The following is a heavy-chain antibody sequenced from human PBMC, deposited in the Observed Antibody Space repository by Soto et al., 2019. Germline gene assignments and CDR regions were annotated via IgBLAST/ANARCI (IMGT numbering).Heavy chain of an antibody. D-gene: IGHD3-3*01. Sequence: GGSLRLSCAASGFTFSDYYMSWIRQAPGKGLEWVSYISSSGSTIYYADSVKGRFTISRDNAKNSLYLQMNSLRAEDTAVYYCARSLYDFWSGYQQFDYWGQGTLVTVSS. V-gene: IGHV3-11*01. J-gene: IGHJ4*02. CDR3: ARSLYDFWSGYQQFDY. CDR1: GFTFSDYY. CDR2: ISSSGSTI.